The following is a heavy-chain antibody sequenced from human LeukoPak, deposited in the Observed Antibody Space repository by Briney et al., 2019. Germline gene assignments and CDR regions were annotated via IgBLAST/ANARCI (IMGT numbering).Heavy chain of an antibody. D-gene: IGHD4-17*01. J-gene: IGHJ4*02. Sequence: SGTLSLTCAVSGDSISNNNWWSWVRQPPGKGLEWIGEIYHTGSTNYNPSLKSRATISVDKSKNQFSLKVTSVTAADTAVYYCARGLMTTGRSNFDYWGQGTLVTLST. CDR1: GDSISNNNW. V-gene: IGHV4-4*02. CDR3: ARGLMTTGRSNFDY. CDR2: IYHTGST.